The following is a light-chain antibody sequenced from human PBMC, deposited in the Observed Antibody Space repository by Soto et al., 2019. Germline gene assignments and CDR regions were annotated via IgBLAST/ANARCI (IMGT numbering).Light chain of an antibody. CDR1: QSVSSSY. Sequence: EIVLTQSPGTLSLSPGERATLSCRASQSVSSSYLAWYQQKPGQAPRLLIYGASSRPTGIPDRFSGSGSGTDFTLSINSLQPEDFAVYYCQQYNNWPRTFGQGTKVDI. J-gene: IGKJ1*01. CDR2: GAS. V-gene: IGKV3-20*01. CDR3: QQYNNWPRT.